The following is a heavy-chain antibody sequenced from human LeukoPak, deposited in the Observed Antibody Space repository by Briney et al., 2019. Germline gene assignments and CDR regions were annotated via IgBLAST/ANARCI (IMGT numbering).Heavy chain of an antibody. CDR1: GFTFSTYT. D-gene: IGHD1-14*01. CDR2: ISDSGSTI. Sequence: GGSLRLSCAASGFTFSTYTMNWVRQAPGKGLEWVSYISDSGSTIYYADSVKGRFTISRDNAKNSLYLQMNSLRVEDTGVYYCARVTTGFDYWGQGTLVTVSS. J-gene: IGHJ4*02. CDR3: ARVTTGFDY. V-gene: IGHV3-48*04.